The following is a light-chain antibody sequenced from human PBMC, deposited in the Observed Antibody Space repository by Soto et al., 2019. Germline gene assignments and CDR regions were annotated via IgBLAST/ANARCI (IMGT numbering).Light chain of an antibody. CDR1: SSDVGSYNL. J-gene: IGLJ3*02. V-gene: IGLV2-23*01. CDR2: EGN. Sequence: QSALTQPASVSGSPGQSITISCTGNSSDVGSYNLVSWYQQHPGKAPKLMISEGNKRPSGISNRFSGSKFGNTASLTISGLQAEDEADYYCCSFATSGTWVFGGGTKVTVL. CDR3: CSFATSGTWV.